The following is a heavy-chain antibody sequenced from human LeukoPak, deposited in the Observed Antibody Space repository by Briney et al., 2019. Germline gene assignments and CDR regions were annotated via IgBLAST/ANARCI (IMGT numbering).Heavy chain of an antibody. CDR1: GFTFDDYA. D-gene: IGHD3-9*01. J-gene: IGHJ4*02. CDR3: AKASLVLRYFDWLLPPDY. CDR2: ISWNSGSI. Sequence: PGRSLRLSCAASGFTFDDYAMHWVRQAPGKGLEWVSGISWNSGSIGYADSVKGRFTISRDSAKNSLYLHMNSLRAEDTALYYCAKASLVLRYFDWLLPPDYWGQGTLVTVSS. V-gene: IGHV3-9*01.